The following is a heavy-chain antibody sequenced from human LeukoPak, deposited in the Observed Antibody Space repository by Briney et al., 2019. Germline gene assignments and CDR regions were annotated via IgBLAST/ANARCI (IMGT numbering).Heavy chain of an antibody. CDR2: ITPIFGTA. CDR1: GGTFINYA. D-gene: IGHD5-18*01. V-gene: IGHV1-69*06. Sequence: ASVKVSCKASGGTFINYAINWVRQAPGQGLEWMGGITPIFGTANYLQKFQGRVTITADKSTSTAYMELSRLRSEDTAIYYCARASSDDTAMATPFAYWGQGTLVTVSS. J-gene: IGHJ4*02. CDR3: ARASSDDTAMATPFAY.